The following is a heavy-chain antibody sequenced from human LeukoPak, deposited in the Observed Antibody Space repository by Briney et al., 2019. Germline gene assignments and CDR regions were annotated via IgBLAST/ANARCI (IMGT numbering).Heavy chain of an antibody. Sequence: PSETLSLTCTVSGGSISGSSYYWGWIRQPPGKGLEWIGEINHSGSTNYNPSLKSRVTISVDTSKNQFSLKLSSVTAADTAVYYCARGRRGSGNYYGMDVWGQGTTVTVSS. J-gene: IGHJ6*02. V-gene: IGHV4-39*07. CDR1: GGSISGSSYY. CDR3: ARGRRGSGNYYGMDV. D-gene: IGHD3-10*01. CDR2: INHSGST.